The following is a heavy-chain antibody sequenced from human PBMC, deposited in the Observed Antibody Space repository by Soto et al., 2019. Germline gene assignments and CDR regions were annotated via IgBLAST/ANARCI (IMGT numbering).Heavy chain of an antibody. CDR1: GLTVSSNY. J-gene: IGHJ3*02. CDR3: ASKVIVATWAAFDI. V-gene: IGHV3-66*01. D-gene: IGHD2-15*01. Sequence: EVQLVESGGGLVQPGGSLRLSCAASGLTVSSNYMSWVRQAPGKGLEWVSVVYSGGTTYYADSVKGRFTISRDNSKNTLYLQTDNLRAEDTAMYYCASKVIVATWAAFDIWGQGTMVTVSS. CDR2: VYSGGTT.